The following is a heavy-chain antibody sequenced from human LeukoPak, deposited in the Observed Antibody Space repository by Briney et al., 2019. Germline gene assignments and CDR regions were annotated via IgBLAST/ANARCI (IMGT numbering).Heavy chain of an antibody. CDR1: GFNFNTYS. D-gene: IGHD1-7*01. V-gene: IGHV3-21*06. J-gene: IGHJ4*02. CDR2: IRSSGDDI. Sequence: GGSLRLSCAASGFNFNTYSMNWVRQAPGKGLEWVSGIRSSGDDIYYADSVKGRFIISRDNANNTLFLQMSSLRAEDTALYYCVRENWNYVRGPRPMAAYDYWGQGALVTVSS. CDR3: VRENWNYVRGPRPMAAYDY.